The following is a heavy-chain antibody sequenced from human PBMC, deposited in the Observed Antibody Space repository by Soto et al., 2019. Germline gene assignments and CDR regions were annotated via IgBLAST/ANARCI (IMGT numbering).Heavy chain of an antibody. CDR1: GGSFSGYY. Sequence: SETLSLTCAVYGGSFSGYYWSWIRQPPGKGLEWIGEINHSGSTNYNPSLKSRVTISVDTSKNQFSLKLSSVTAADTAVYYCARGLNYGSGSPVYFDYWGQGTLVTVSS. D-gene: IGHD3-10*01. CDR3: ARGLNYGSGSPVYFDY. CDR2: INHSGST. J-gene: IGHJ4*02. V-gene: IGHV4-34*01.